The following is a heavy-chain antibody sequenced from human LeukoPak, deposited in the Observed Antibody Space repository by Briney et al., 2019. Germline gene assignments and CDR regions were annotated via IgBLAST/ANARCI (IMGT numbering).Heavy chain of an antibody. V-gene: IGHV3-48*01. CDR1: GFTFSSYS. J-gene: IGHJ4*02. D-gene: IGHD3-10*01. CDR2: ISSSSSTI. Sequence: GGSLRLSCAASGFTFSSYSMNWVRQAPGKGLEWVSYISSSSSTIYYADSVKGRFTISRDNAKNSLYLQMNSLRAEDMAVYYCARDLRNYGSGSWGQGTLVTVSS. CDR3: ARDLRNYGSGS.